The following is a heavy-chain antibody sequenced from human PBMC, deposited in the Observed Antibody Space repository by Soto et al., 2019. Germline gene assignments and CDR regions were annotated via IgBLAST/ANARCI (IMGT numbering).Heavy chain of an antibody. CDR2: VNWDGDTT. D-gene: IGHD4-17*01. J-gene: IGHJ6*02. V-gene: IGHV3-43D*04. Sequence: PGGSLRLSCAASGFTFDDFAMCWVRQVPGKGLEWTSLVNWDGDTTFYADSVKGRFIISRDNSKNSVYLQMNSLRSDDSAIYYCAKGATVTTHYQYYGMDVWGRGTTVTVSS. CDR3: AKGATVTTHYQYYGMDV. CDR1: GFTFDDFA.